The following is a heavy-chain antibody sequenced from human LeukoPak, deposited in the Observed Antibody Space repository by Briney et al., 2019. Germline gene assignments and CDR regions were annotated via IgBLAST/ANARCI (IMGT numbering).Heavy chain of an antibody. J-gene: IGHJ5*02. Sequence: GESLKISCKGSGYSFTSYWIGWVRQMPGKGLEWMGIIYPGDSDTRYSPSFQGQVTISADKSISTAYLQWSSLKASDPAMYYCAREGTYYYGSGSYYNSSDPNWFDPWGQGTLVTVSS. CDR2: IYPGDSDT. CDR1: GYSFTSYW. CDR3: AREGTYYYGSGSYYNSSDPNWFDP. D-gene: IGHD3-10*01. V-gene: IGHV5-51*01.